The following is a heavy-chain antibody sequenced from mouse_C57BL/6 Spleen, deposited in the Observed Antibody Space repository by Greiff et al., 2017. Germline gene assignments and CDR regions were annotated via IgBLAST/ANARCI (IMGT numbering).Heavy chain of an antibody. D-gene: IGHD1-1*01. CDR2: IYPGDGDT. Sequence: VQGVESGPELVKPGASVKISCKASGYAFSSSWMNWVKQRPGKGLEWIGRIYPGDGDTNYNGKFKGKATLTADKSSSTAYMQLSSLTSEDSAVYFCASYYGSSYDYAMDYWGQGTSVTVSS. J-gene: IGHJ4*01. CDR1: GYAFSSSW. CDR3: ASYYGSSYDYAMDY. V-gene: IGHV1-82*01.